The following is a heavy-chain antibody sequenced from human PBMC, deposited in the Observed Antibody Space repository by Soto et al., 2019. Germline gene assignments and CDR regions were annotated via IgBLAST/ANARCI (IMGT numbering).Heavy chain of an antibody. D-gene: IGHD4-4*01. Sequence: QVQLVESGGGVVQPGTSLRLSCAPSGFTFNNYGIYWVRQAPGKGLEWVAVVSYDGSHKYYADSVKGRFTISRENAKNMLYLQMNSLRPDDTAVYYCAKDLGQQLLLNYGMDVWGQGTTVIVSS. CDR3: AKDLGQQLLLNYGMDV. V-gene: IGHV3-30*18. CDR1: GFTFNNYG. CDR2: VSYDGSHK. J-gene: IGHJ6*02.